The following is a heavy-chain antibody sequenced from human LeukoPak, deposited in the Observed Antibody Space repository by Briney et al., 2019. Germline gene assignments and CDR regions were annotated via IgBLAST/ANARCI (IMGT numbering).Heavy chain of an antibody. J-gene: IGHJ4*02. D-gene: IGHD3-10*01. CDR3: ARESHGDYFDS. Sequence: PSETLSLTCTVSGGSISSYYWSWIRQPPGKGLEWIGYIYYSGSTNYNPSLKSRVTISVDTSKNQFSLKLSSVTAADTAVYYCARESHGDYFDSWGQGTLVTVSS. CDR1: GGSISSYY. CDR2: IYYSGST. V-gene: IGHV4-59*01.